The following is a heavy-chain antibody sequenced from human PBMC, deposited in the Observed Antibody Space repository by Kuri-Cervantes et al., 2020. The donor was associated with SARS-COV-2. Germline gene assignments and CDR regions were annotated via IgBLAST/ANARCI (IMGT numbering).Heavy chain of an antibody. CDR3: ARGGAYDFWSGYYYEGIPFDY. CDR1: GGSVSSGSYY. J-gene: IGHJ4*02. V-gene: IGHV4-30-2*01. CDR2: IYHSGST. Sequence: SETLSLTCTVSGGSVSSGSYYWSWIRQPPGKGLEWIGYIYHSGSTYYNPSLKSRVTISVDRSKNQFSLKLSSVTAADTAVYYCARGGAYDFWSGYYYEGIPFDYWGQGTLVTVSS. D-gene: IGHD3-3*01.